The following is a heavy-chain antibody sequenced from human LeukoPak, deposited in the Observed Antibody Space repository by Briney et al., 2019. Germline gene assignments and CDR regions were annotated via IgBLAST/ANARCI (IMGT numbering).Heavy chain of an antibody. D-gene: IGHD6-19*01. J-gene: IGHJ3*02. CDR2: IHPSGST. CDR1: GVSINNNKW. V-gene: IGHV4-4*02. CDR3: ATQQWPPAEGAFDI. Sequence: PSETLSLTCAVSGVSINNNKWWSWVRQPPGKGLEWIGEIHPSGSTTYNPSLKSRVTMSVDKSKNRFSLKLTSVTAADTAVYYCATQQWPPAEGAFDIWGQGTMVTVSS.